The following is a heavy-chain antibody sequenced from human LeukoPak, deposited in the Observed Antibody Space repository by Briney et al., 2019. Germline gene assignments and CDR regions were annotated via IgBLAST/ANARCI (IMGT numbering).Heavy chain of an antibody. CDR2: MNPNSGNT. Sequence: GASVKVSCKASGYTFTSYDIHWVRQASGQGLEWMGWMNPNSGNTGYAQKFQGRVTITRNTSISTAYMELSSLRSEDTAVYYCARGRYSDYGDFDLWGRGTLVTVSS. V-gene: IGHV1-8*03. CDR3: ARGRYSDYGDFDL. J-gene: IGHJ2*01. CDR1: GYTFTSYD. D-gene: IGHD5-12*01.